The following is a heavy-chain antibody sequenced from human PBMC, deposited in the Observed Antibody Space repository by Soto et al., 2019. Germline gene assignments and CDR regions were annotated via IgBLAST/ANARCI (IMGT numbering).Heavy chain of an antibody. V-gene: IGHV3-23*01. CDR1: GFTFRMYS. Sequence: EVQVLESGGGLVQPGGSLRLACAASGFTFRMYSMSWVRQAPGKGLEWVSAISESGADTYNADSVKGRFTVSRDNSKNTLYLTMNSLRVEDTAVYSFALRGTSANFNYYMDVWGKGTTVTVSS. CDR3: ALRGTSANFNYYMDV. D-gene: IGHD1-1*01. CDR2: ISESGADT. J-gene: IGHJ6*03.